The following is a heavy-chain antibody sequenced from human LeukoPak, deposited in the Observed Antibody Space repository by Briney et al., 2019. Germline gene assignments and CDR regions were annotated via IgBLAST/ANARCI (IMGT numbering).Heavy chain of an antibody. V-gene: IGHV4-39*07. CDR1: GGSISSSSYY. J-gene: IGHJ5*02. D-gene: IGHD2-2*01. CDR3: ARGRYCSSTSCGFDP. CDR2: IYYSGST. Sequence: SETLSLTCTVSGGSISSSSYYWGWIRQPPGKGLEWIGSIYYSGSTYYNPSLKSRVTISVDTSKNQFSLKLSSVTAADTAVYYCARGRYCSSTSCGFDPWGQGTLVTVSS.